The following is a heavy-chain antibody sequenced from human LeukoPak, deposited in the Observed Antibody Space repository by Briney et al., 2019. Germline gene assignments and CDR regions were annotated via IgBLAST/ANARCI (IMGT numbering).Heavy chain of an antibody. V-gene: IGHV3-23*01. Sequence: GGSLRLSCAASGFTFSSYAMSWVRQAPGKGLEWVSAISGSGGSTYYADSVKGRFTISRDNSKNTLYLQMNSLRAEDTAVYYCAKDQYNILTGRNYFDYWGQGTLVTVSS. J-gene: IGHJ4*02. D-gene: IGHD3-9*01. CDR2: ISGSGGST. CDR3: AKDQYNILTGRNYFDY. CDR1: GFTFSSYA.